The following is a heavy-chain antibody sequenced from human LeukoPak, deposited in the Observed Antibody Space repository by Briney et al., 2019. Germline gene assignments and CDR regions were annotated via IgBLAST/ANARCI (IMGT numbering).Heavy chain of an antibody. CDR3: ARDGSIPWGYYMDV. D-gene: IGHD2-2*02. J-gene: IGHJ6*03. V-gene: IGHV3-21*01. CDR1: GFTFNSYS. CDR2: ISTSSSYI. Sequence: GGSLRLSCAASGFTFNSYSMNWVRQAPGKGLEWVSFISTSSSYIYYADSVKGRFTISRDNAKKSLYLQMNSLRAEDTAVYYCARDGSIPWGYYMDVWGKGTTVTISS.